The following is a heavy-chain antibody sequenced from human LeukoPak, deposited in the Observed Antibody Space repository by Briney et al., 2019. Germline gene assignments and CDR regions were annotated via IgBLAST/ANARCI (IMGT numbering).Heavy chain of an antibody. CDR3: AKDISGGYDFVSERXYGMD. CDR2: ISWNSGSI. CDR1: GFTFDDYA. V-gene: IGHV3-9*01. D-gene: IGHD5-12*01. J-gene: IGHJ6*01. Sequence: PGGSLRLSCAASGFTFDDYAMHWVRQAPGKGLEWVSGISWNSGSIGYADSVKGRFTISRDNAKNSLYLQMNSLRAEDTALYYCAKDISGGYDFVSERXYGMD.